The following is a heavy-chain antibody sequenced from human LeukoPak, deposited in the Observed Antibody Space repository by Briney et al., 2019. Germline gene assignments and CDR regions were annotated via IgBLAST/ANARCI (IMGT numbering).Heavy chain of an antibody. CDR3: TTVSDLGWFDP. V-gene: IGHV3-15*01. CDR2: IKSKTDGGTT. Sequence: GGSLRLSCAASGFTFSNAWMSWVRQAPGKGLEWVGRIKSKTDGGTTSYAAPVKGRFTISRDDSKNTLYLQMNSLKTEDTAMYYCTTVSDLGWFDPWGQGTLVTVSS. CDR1: GFTFSNAW. J-gene: IGHJ5*02.